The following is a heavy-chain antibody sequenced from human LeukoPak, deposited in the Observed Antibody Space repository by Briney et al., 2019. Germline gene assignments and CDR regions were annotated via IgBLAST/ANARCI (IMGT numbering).Heavy chain of an antibody. V-gene: IGHV1-2*02. D-gene: IGHD4-23*01. CDR2: INANSGGT. Sequence: ASVMVSCKASGYTFTGYYMHWVRQAPGQGLEWMGWINANSGGTDYAQKFQDRVTMTRDTSISTAYMELSRLRSDDTAVYYCARDGHGGNSFDYWGQGTLVTVSS. CDR1: GYTFTGYY. CDR3: ARDGHGGNSFDY. J-gene: IGHJ4*02.